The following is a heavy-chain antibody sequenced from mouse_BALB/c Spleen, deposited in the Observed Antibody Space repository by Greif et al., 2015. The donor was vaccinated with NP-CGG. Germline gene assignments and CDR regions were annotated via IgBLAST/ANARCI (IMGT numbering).Heavy chain of an antibody. Sequence: EVMLVESGAELVRPGALVKLSCKASGFNIKDYYMHWVKQRPEQGLEWIGWIDPENGNTIYDPKFQGKASITADTSSNTAYLQLSSLTSEDTAVYYCAIYYGNYYYAMDYWGQGTSVTVSS. D-gene: IGHD2-1*01. CDR3: AIYYGNYYYAMDY. V-gene: IGHV14-1*02. CDR1: GFNIKDYY. CDR2: IDPENGNT. J-gene: IGHJ4*01.